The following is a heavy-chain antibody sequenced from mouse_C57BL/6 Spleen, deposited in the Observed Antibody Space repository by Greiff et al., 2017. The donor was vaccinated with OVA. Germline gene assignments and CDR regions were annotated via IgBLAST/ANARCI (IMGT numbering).Heavy chain of an antibody. J-gene: IGHJ3*01. Sequence: EVKLQESGPGLMKPSQSLSLTCSVTGYSITSGYYWNWIRQFPGNKLEWMGYISYDGSNNYNPSLKNRISITRDTSKNQFFLKLNSVTTEDTATYYCARRDGYYEGFAYWGQGTLVTVSA. V-gene: IGHV3-6*01. CDR1: GYSITSGYY. CDR2: ISYDGSN. CDR3: ARRDGYYEGFAY. D-gene: IGHD2-3*01.